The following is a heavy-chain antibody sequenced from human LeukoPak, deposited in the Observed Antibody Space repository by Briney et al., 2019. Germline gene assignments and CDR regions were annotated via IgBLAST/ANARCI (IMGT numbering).Heavy chain of an antibody. CDR1: GYTFTSYA. Sequence: ASVKVPCKASGYTFTSYAMNWVRQAPGQGLEWMGWINTNTGNPTYAQGFTGRFVFSLDTSVSTAYLQICSLKAEDTAVYYCARDLSDQLLSVWFDPWGQGTLVTVSS. J-gene: IGHJ5*02. V-gene: IGHV7-4-1*01. CDR3: ARDLSDQLLSVWFDP. CDR2: INTNTGNP. D-gene: IGHD2-2*01.